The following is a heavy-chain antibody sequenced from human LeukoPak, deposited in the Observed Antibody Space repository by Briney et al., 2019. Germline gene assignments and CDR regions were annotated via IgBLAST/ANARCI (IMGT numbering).Heavy chain of an antibody. V-gene: IGHV3-48*01. CDR2: ISSSSSTI. CDR1: GFTFSTYS. Sequence: LAGGSLRLSCAASGFTFSTYSMNWVRQAPGKGLEWVSYISSSSSTIYYADSVKGRFTISRDNAKNSLYLQMNSLRAEDTAVYYCARGSTYYDSSGQVPFDYWGQGTLDTVSS. D-gene: IGHD3-22*01. CDR3: ARGSTYYDSSGQVPFDY. J-gene: IGHJ4*02.